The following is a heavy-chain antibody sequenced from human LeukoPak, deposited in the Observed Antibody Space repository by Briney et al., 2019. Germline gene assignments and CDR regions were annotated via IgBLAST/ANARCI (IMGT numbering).Heavy chain of an antibody. CDR2: ISGSGGST. CDR1: GFTFSSYA. CDR3: ARDGSAKTYYDFWSGYYTDY. Sequence: GGSLRLSCAASGFTFSSYAMSWVRQAPGKGLEWVSAISGSGGSTYYADSVKGRFTISRDNSKNTLYLQMNSLRAEDTAVYYCARDGSAKTYYDFWSGYYTDYWGQGTLVTVSS. J-gene: IGHJ4*02. V-gene: IGHV3-23*01. D-gene: IGHD3-3*01.